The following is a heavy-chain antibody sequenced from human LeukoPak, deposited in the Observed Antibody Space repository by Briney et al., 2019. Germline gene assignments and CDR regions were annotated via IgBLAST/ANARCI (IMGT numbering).Heavy chain of an antibody. J-gene: IGHJ4*02. Sequence: PGGSLRLSCTVSGFPFSYYPMTWPGQPPGKGREGVGFIRRKDYGGTIEYPPSVRGRFTISRDDSKSTAYLQMNSLEIEDTALYYCSREVVVMAAGGTLWKRAHGYWGQGTPVIVSS. D-gene: IGHD2-15*01. CDR2: IRRKDYGGTI. CDR3: SREVVVMAAGGTLWKRAHGY. V-gene: IGHV3-49*02. CDR1: GFPFSYYP.